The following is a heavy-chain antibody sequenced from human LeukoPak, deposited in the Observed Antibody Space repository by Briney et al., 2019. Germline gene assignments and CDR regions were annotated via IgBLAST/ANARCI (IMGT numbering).Heavy chain of an antibody. Sequence: ASVKVSCKASGYTFTSYYMHWVRQAPGQGLEWMGIINPSGGSTSYAQKFQGRVTMTRDMSTSTVYMELSSLRSEDTAVYYCARDSIVVVPAAMENWSDPWGQGTLVTVSS. CDR2: INPSGGST. CDR1: GYTFTSYY. J-gene: IGHJ5*02. V-gene: IGHV1-46*01. CDR3: ARDSIVVVPAAMENWSDP. D-gene: IGHD2-2*01.